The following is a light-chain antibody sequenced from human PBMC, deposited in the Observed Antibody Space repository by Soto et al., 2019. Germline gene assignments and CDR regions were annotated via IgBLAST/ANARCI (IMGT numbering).Light chain of an antibody. CDR1: QSVSSN. Sequence: EIVMTQSPATLSVSPGERATLSCRARQSVSSNLAWYQQKPGQAPRLLIYGASTRATGIPARFSGSGSGTEFTLTVSSLQSEDFAVYDCQQYNNWPPYTFGQGTKLEIK. CDR3: QQYNNWPPYT. CDR2: GAS. V-gene: IGKV3-15*01. J-gene: IGKJ2*01.